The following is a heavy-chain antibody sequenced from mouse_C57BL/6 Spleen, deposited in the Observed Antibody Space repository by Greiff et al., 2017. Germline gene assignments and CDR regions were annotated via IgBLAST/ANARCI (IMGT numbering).Heavy chain of an antibody. CDR1: GYTFTSYW. Sequence: QVQLKQSGAELVRPGSSVKLSCKASGYTFTSYWMHWVKQRPIQGLEWIGNIDPSDSETHYNQKFKDKATLTVDKSSSTAYMQLSSLTSEDSAVYYCARSFSNYAMDYWGQGTSVTVSS. D-gene: IGHD1-1*01. CDR2: IDPSDSET. J-gene: IGHJ4*01. CDR3: ARSFSNYAMDY. V-gene: IGHV1-52*01.